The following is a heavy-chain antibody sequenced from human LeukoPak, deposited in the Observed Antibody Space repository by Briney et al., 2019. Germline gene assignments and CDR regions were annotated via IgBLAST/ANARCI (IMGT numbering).Heavy chain of an antibody. J-gene: IGHJ4*02. Sequence: PGGSLRLSCAASGFTFSSYWMSWVRQAPGKGLEWVANIKQDGSEKYYVDSVKGRFTISRDNSKSTLYLQMNSLRAEDTAVYYCAKDGYNWNGQNFDYWGQGTLVTVSS. V-gene: IGHV3-7*03. CDR1: GFTFSSYW. D-gene: IGHD1-1*01. CDR2: IKQDGSEK. CDR3: AKDGYNWNGQNFDY.